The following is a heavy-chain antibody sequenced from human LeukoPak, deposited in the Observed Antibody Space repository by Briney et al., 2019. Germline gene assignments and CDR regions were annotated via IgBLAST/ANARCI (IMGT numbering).Heavy chain of an antibody. Sequence: GESLKISCKGSGYSFTSYWISWVRQMPGKGLEWMGRIDPSGSYTNYSPSFQGHVTISADKSISTAYLQWSSLKASDTAMYYCARLLGYCSGGSCSQGGGDYWGQGTLVTVSS. V-gene: IGHV5-10-1*01. CDR1: GYSFTSYW. CDR2: IDPSGSYT. D-gene: IGHD2-15*01. J-gene: IGHJ4*02. CDR3: ARLLGYCSGGSCSQGGGDY.